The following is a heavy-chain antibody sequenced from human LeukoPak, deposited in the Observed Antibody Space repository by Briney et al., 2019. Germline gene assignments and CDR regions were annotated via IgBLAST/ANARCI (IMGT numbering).Heavy chain of an antibody. V-gene: IGHV4-59*12. CDR2: IYYLGST. J-gene: IGHJ4*02. CDR3: ARTGETFFDY. D-gene: IGHD1-1*01. CDR1: GGSMSHYY. Sequence: SEALSLTCTVSGGSMSHYYWSWIRQPPGKGLEWIGYIYYLGSTNYKPSLKSRVTISIDTSKSQFSLRLNSVTAADTAVYYCARTGETFFDYWGQGTLVTVSS.